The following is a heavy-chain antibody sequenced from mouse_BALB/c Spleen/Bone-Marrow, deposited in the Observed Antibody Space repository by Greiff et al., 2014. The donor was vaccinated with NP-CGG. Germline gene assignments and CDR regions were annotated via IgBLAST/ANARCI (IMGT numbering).Heavy chain of an antibody. CDR3: ARDGSSFYWYFDV. J-gene: IGHJ1*01. CDR1: GFTFTDYY. CDR2: IRNKANGYTT. V-gene: IGHV7-3*02. Sequence: EVKLMESGGGLVQPGGSLRLSCATSGFTFTDYYMSWVRQPPGKALEWLVFIRNKANGYTTEYSASVKGRFTISRDNSQGILYLQMNTLRAEDSATYYCARDGSSFYWYFDVWGAGTTVTVSS. D-gene: IGHD1-1*01.